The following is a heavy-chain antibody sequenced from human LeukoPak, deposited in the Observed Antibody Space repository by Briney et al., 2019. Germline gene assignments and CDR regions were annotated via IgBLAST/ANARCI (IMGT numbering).Heavy chain of an antibody. J-gene: IGHJ4*02. V-gene: IGHV4-34*01. Sequence: PSETLSLTCAVYGGSFSGYYWSWIRQPPGKGLEWIGEINHSGSTNYNPSLKSRVTISVDTSKNQFSLKLSSVTAADTAVYYCAKDPRDHSYGWSWRYFDYWGQGTLVTVSS. CDR3: AKDPRDHSYGWSWRYFDY. D-gene: IGHD5-18*01. CDR1: GGSFSGYY. CDR2: INHSGST.